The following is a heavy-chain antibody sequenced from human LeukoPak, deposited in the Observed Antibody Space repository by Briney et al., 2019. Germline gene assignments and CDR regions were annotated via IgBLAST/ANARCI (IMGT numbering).Heavy chain of an antibody. V-gene: IGHV4-59*08. CDR1: GGSMSSYY. CDR3: ARGEGYSGNWYPYLDS. J-gene: IGHJ4*02. D-gene: IGHD1-26*01. Sequence: ASETLSLTCTVSGGSMSSYYWSWIRQPPGKGLEWIGYMYYSGSINYNPSLKSRVTISLDTSKSQFSLRLSSVTAADTAVYYCARGEGYSGNWYPYLDSWGQGALVTVSS. CDR2: MYYSGSI.